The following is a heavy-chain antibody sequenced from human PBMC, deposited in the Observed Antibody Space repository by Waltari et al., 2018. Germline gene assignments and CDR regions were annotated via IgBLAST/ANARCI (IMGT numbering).Heavy chain of an antibody. D-gene: IGHD3-16*01. CDR3: AKDIGGGPHLVWYYYMDV. Sequence: EVQLVESGGVVVQPGGSLRLSCAASGFTFDDYAMHWVRQAPGKGLEWVSLISWECCSTYYADSVKGRFTISRDNSKNSLYLQMNSLRAEDTAFYYCAKDIGGGPHLVWYYYMDVWGKGTTVTVSS. V-gene: IGHV3-43D*04. CDR2: ISWECCST. CDR1: GFTFDDYA. J-gene: IGHJ6*03.